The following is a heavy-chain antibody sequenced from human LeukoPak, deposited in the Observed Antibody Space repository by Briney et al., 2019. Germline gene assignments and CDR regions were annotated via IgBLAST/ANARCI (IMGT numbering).Heavy chain of an antibody. D-gene: IGHD2-2*01. CDR2: ISGSGITT. CDR3: ARAGYCSSTSSYGSFDY. CDR1: GFTFSSYA. J-gene: IGHJ4*02. V-gene: IGHV3-23*01. Sequence: GGSLRLSCAASGFTFSSYAMSWVRQAPGKGLEWVSVISGSGITTYYADSVKGRFTISRDNSKNTLYLQMNSLRAEDTAVYYCARAGYCSSTSSYGSFDYWGQGTLVTVSS.